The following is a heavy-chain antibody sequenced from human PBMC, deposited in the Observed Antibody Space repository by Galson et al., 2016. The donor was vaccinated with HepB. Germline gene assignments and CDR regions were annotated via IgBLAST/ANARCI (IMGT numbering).Heavy chain of an antibody. CDR1: GFTFSTYA. Sequence: SLRLSCAASGFTFSTYAMSWVRQAPGKGLECVSAMTGSGATIYYADSVKGRFTISRDNSKNTLYLQMNSLRAEDTAIYYCAREYGNWNDGDAFDIWGHGTAVTVSS. V-gene: IGHV3-23*01. J-gene: IGHJ3*02. CDR2: MTGSGATI. D-gene: IGHD1-1*01. CDR3: AREYGNWNDGDAFDI.